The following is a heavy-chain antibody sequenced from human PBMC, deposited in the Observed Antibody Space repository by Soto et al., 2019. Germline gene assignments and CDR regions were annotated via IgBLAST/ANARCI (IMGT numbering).Heavy chain of an antibody. CDR2: ISYDGSNK. Sequence: GGSLRLSCAASGFTFSSYAMHWVRQAPGKGLEWVAVISYDGSNKYYADSVKGRFTISRDNSKNTLYLQMNSLRAEDTAVYYCARDSETVVIIHHGMDVWGQGTTVTVSS. V-gene: IGHV3-30-3*01. CDR3: ARDSETVVIIHHGMDV. J-gene: IGHJ6*02. D-gene: IGHD3-3*01. CDR1: GFTFSSYA.